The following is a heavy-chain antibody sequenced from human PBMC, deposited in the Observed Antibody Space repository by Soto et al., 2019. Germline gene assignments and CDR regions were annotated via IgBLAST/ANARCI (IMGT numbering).Heavy chain of an antibody. CDR2: IWHDGTNE. CDR3: ARDRGVGATNAKDY. CDR1: GFKFDNFG. D-gene: IGHD1-26*01. V-gene: IGHV3-33*08. Sequence: QVRLVESGGGVVQPGRSPRLSCAASGFKFDNFGMHWVRQAPGKVPEWVAVIWHDGTNEHYADSVKGRFTISRDNSKNTVYLQMNSLRGDDTAMYYCARDRGVGATNAKDYWGQGTRVTVSA. J-gene: IGHJ4*02.